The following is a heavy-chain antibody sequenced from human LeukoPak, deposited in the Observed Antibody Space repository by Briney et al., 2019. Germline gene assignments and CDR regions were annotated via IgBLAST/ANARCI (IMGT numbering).Heavy chain of an antibody. CDR1: GGTFSSYA. Sequence: SVKVSCKASGGTFSSYAISWVRQAPGQGLEWMGGIIPIFGTANYAQKFQGRVTITTDESTSTAYMELSSLRSGDTAVYYCARASRWACSSTSCYSRYYYYMDVWGKGTTVTVSS. D-gene: IGHD2-2*02. J-gene: IGHJ6*03. V-gene: IGHV1-69*05. CDR2: IIPIFGTA. CDR3: ARASRWACSSTSCYSRYYYYMDV.